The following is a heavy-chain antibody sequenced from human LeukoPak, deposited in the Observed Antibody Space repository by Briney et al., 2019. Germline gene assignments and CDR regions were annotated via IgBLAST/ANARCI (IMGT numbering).Heavy chain of an antibody. CDR2: IYSGGDT. J-gene: IGHJ4*02. Sequence: PGGSLRLSCAASGFTVSSSYMSWVRQAPGKGLEWVSVIYSGGDTYYPDSVKGRFTISRDNSKNKVYLHMNGLKAEDTAVYYCARDKSYGDSEDYWGQGTLVTVSS. CDR3: ARDKSYGDSEDY. CDR1: GFTVSSSY. D-gene: IGHD4-17*01. V-gene: IGHV3-66*01.